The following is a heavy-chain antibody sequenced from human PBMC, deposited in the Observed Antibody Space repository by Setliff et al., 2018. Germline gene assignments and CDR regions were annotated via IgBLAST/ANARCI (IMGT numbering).Heavy chain of an antibody. CDR2: IFYTGST. V-gene: IGHV4-39*01. J-gene: IGHJ6*03. CDR3: ARQPYSTTYYYYYYYMDV. Sequence: SETLSLTCTVSNGSISSGNYFWGWIRQPPGKGLEWMGRIFYTGSTYYSPSLKSRVTMSIDTSKNQFSLNLNSVTAADTAVYYCARQPYSTTYYYYYYYMDVWGKGTTVTVSS. CDR1: NGSISSGNYF. D-gene: IGHD6-13*01.